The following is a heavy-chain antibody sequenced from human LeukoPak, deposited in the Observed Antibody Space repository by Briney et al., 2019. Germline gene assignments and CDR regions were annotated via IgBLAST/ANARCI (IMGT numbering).Heavy chain of an antibody. CDR3: AKDLYGDYVSYYYGMDV. CDR2: ISGSGGST. J-gene: IGHJ6*02. CDR1: GFTFSSYA. V-gene: IGHV3-23*01. D-gene: IGHD4-17*01. Sequence: GGSLRLSCAASGFTFSSYAMSWVRQAPGKGLEGVSAISGSGGSTYYADSVKGRFTISRDNSKNTLYLQMNSLRAEDTAVYYCAKDLYGDYVSYYYGMDVWGQGTTVTVSS.